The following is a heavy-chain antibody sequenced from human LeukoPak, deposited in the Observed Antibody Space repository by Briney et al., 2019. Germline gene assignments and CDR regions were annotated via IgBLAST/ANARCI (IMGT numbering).Heavy chain of an antibody. CDR2: MNPNSGNT. J-gene: IGHJ6*03. Sequence: GASVKVSCKASGYTFTSYDINWVRQATGQGLEWMGWMNPNSGNTGYAQKFQGRVAMTRNTSISTAYMELSSLRSEDTAVYYCATATNYGSGTDYYYMDVWGEGTTVTISS. V-gene: IGHV1-8*01. D-gene: IGHD3-10*01. CDR1: GYTFTSYD. CDR3: ATATNYGSGTDYYYMDV.